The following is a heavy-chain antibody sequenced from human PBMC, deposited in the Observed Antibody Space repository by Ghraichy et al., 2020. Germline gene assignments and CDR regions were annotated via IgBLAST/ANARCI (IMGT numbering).Heavy chain of an antibody. J-gene: IGHJ3*02. D-gene: IGHD2-2*02. V-gene: IGHV4-34*01. Sequence: SETLSLTCAVYGGSFSGYYWSWIRQPPGKGLEWIGEINHSGSTNYNPSLKSRVTISVDTSKNQFSLKLSSVTAADTAVYYCAIVLGYCSSTSCYTKAPRVSHAFDIWGQVTIVTVSS. CDR2: INHSGST. CDR3: AIVLGYCSSTSCYTKAPRVSHAFDI. CDR1: GGSFSGYY.